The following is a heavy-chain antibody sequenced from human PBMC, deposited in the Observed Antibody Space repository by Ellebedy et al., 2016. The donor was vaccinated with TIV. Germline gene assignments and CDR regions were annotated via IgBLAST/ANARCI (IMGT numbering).Heavy chain of an antibody. CDR2: ISAYNGNT. Sequence: AASVKVSCKASGYTFTSYGISWVRQAPGQGLEWMGWISAYNGNTNYAQKLQGRVTITRNTSISTAYMELSSLRSEDTAVYYCARGMRWELLGGFDYWGQGTLVTVSS. V-gene: IGHV1-18*04. J-gene: IGHJ4*02. CDR3: ARGMRWELLGGFDY. CDR1: GYTFTSYG. D-gene: IGHD1-26*01.